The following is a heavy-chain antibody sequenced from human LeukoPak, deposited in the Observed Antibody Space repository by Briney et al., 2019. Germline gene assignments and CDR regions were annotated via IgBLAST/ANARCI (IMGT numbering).Heavy chain of an antibody. J-gene: IGHJ4*02. Sequence: GGSLRLSCAASGFTFDDYAMHWVRQAPGKGLEWVSGISWDSGSIGYADSVKGRFTISRDNAKNSLYLQMNSLRAEDTALYYCARLEPTDDYWGQGTLVTVSS. CDR3: ARLEPTDDY. CDR1: GFTFDDYA. V-gene: IGHV3-9*01. CDR2: ISWDSGSI. D-gene: IGHD1-1*01.